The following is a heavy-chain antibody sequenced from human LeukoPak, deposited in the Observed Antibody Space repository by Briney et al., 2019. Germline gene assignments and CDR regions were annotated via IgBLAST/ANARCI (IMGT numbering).Heavy chain of an antibody. Sequence: GASVTVSCKASGYTFTSYGISWVRQAPGQGLEWMGWISAYNGNTNYAQKLQGRITMTTDTSTSTAYMELRSLRSDDTAVYFCAREVPLSGSYNVWGQGTLVTVSS. CDR2: ISAYNGNT. D-gene: IGHD1-26*01. V-gene: IGHV1-18*01. J-gene: IGHJ4*02. CDR3: AREVPLSGSYNV. CDR1: GYTFTSYG.